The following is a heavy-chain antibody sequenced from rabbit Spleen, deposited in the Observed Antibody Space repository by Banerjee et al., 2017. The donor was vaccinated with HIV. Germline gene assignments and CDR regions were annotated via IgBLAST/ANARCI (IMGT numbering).Heavy chain of an antibody. CDR3: ARDPAYSSGSGSAIPYL. J-gene: IGHJ4*01. V-gene: IGHV1S7*01. D-gene: IGHD1-1*01. CDR2: IDPFFGTT. CDR1: EFDFSNYY. Sequence: QLKESGGGLVQPGGSLKLSCKGSEFDFSNYYMSWVRQAPGKGLEWIGYIDPFFGTTYYANWVNGLFTISSHNAQNTLYLQLNSLTVADTATYFCARDPAYSSGSGSAIPYLWGPGTLVTFS.